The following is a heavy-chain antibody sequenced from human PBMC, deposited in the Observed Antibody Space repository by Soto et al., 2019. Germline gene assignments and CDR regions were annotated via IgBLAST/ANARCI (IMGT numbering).Heavy chain of an antibody. CDR3: ARQGSYGDYGGYYYYYMDV. CDR2: MNPNSGNT. J-gene: IGHJ6*03. CDR1: GYTFTSYD. Sequence: QVQLVQSGAEVKKPGASVKVSCKVSGYTFTSYDINWVRQATGQGLEWMGWMNPNSGNTGYAQKFQGRVTMTRNTSISTAYMELSSLRSEDTAVYYCARQGSYGDYGGYYYYYMDVWGKGTTVTVSS. D-gene: IGHD4-17*01. V-gene: IGHV1-8*01.